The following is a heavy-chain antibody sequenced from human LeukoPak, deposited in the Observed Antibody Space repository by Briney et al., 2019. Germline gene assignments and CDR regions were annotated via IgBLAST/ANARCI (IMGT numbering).Heavy chain of an antibody. CDR1: GFTFSSYG. CDR2: VSNDGSNK. J-gene: IGHJ4*02. V-gene: IGHV3-30*18. D-gene: IGHD6-13*01. Sequence: GGSLRLSCAASGFTFSSYGMHWVRQAPGKGLEWVAVVSNDGSNKYHADSVKGRFTISRDNSKNTPYLQMNSLRAEDTAVYYCTKSGIAAAGQRGYFDHWGQGTLVTVSS. CDR3: TKSGIAAAGQRGYFDH.